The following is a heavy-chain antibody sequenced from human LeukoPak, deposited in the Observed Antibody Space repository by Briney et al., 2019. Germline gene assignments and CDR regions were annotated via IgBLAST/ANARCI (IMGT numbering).Heavy chain of an antibody. V-gene: IGHV4-59*08. CDR3: ARVLSWYYFDY. J-gene: IGHJ4*02. Sequence: SSETLSLTCTVSGGSISNDYWSWIRQPPGKGLEWIGYIYYSGDTNYNPSLKSRVTISVDTSKKQFSLNLSSVTAADTAVYYCARVLSWYYFDYWGQGTLVTVSS. CDR2: IYYSGDT. D-gene: IGHD6-13*01. CDR1: GGSISNDY.